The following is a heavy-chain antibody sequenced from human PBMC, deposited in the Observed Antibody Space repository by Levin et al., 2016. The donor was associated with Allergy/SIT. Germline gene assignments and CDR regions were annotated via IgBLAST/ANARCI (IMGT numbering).Heavy chain of an antibody. V-gene: IGHV2-5*08. J-gene: IGHJ5*02. Sequence: SGPTLVKPTQTLTLTCTFSGFSLSTSGMCVSWIRQPPGKALEWLALIYWDDDKRYSPSLKSRLTITKDTSKNQVVLTMTNMDPVDTATYYCAHSEVTTLGSWFDPWGQGTLVTVSS. D-gene: IGHD4-11*01. CDR3: AHSEVTTLGSWFDP. CDR1: GFSLSTSGMC. CDR2: IYWDDDK.